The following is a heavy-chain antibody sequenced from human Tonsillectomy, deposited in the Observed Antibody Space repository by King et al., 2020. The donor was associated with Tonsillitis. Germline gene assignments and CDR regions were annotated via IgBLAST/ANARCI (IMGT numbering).Heavy chain of an antibody. CDR1: GGSISSGGYS. Sequence: LQLQESGSGLVKPSQTLSLTCAVSGGSISSGGYSWSWIRQPPGKGLEWIGYIYHSGSTYYNPSLKSRVTISVDRSKNQFSLKLSSVTAADTAVYYWARGRPVLRYFDWLPPPDYWGQGTLVTVSS. CDR2: IYHSGST. J-gene: IGHJ4*02. D-gene: IGHD3-9*01. V-gene: IGHV4-30-2*01. CDR3: ARGRPVLRYFDWLPPPDY.